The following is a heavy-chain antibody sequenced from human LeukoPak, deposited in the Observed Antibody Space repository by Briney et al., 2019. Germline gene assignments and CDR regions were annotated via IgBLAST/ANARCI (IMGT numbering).Heavy chain of an antibody. Sequence: ASVKVSCKASGYTFTSYDINWVRQATGQGLEWMGWMNPNSGNRGYAQKFQGRVTMTRHTAISTAYMELSSLRSEDTAVYYCARGLRYYDSSGYYSFDFWGQGTLVTVSS. CDR3: ARGLRYYDSSGYYSFDF. CDR2: MNPNSGNR. J-gene: IGHJ4*02. D-gene: IGHD3-22*01. V-gene: IGHV1-8*01. CDR1: GYTFTSYD.